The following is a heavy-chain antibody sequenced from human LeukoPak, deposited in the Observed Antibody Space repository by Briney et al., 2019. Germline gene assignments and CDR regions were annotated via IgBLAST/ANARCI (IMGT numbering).Heavy chain of an antibody. V-gene: IGHV1-18*01. CDR2: ISAYNGNT. CDR3: ARPLYYDSTGYHQYYFDH. J-gene: IGHJ4*02. Sequence: ASVKVSCKATGYTFTSYGISWGGQAQGKGEEWRGWISAYNGNTTYAPHLQGRVTVTTETSTRTSYMYLSSLRSADTAVYYCARPLYYDSTGYHQYYFDHWGQGTLVTVSS. D-gene: IGHD3-22*01. CDR1: GYTFTSYG.